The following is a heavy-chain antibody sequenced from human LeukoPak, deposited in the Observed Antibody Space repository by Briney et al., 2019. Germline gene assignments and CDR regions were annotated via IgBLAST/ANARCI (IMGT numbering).Heavy chain of an antibody. CDR1: GFTFNTFG. Sequence: GGSLRLSCAASGFTFNTFGMHWVRQAPGKGLEWVAVISYDGTDKYYADSLKGRFTISRDNSKNTLYLQMNSLRAEDTAVYYCARVTVGYFDYWGQGTLVTVSS. D-gene: IGHD4-23*01. V-gene: IGHV3-30*03. J-gene: IGHJ4*02. CDR3: ARVTVGYFDY. CDR2: ISYDGTDK.